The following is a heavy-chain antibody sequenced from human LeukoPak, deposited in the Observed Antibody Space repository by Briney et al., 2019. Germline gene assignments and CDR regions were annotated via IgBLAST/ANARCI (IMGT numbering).Heavy chain of an antibody. CDR1: GGSISSYY. CDR3: AREGRYRYGYNEYHSYMDI. J-gene: IGHJ6*03. V-gene: IGHV4-59*01. Sequence: SETLSLTYTVSGGSISSYYWSWIRQPPGKGLEWIGYIYYGGSTNYNPSLKSRVTISVDTSKNQFSLKLSSVTAAETAVYYCAREGRYRYGYNEYHSYMDIWGKGTTVTVSS. CDR2: IYYGGST. D-gene: IGHD5-18*01.